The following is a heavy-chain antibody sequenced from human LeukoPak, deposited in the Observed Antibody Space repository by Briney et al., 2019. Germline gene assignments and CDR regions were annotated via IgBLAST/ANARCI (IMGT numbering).Heavy chain of an antibody. V-gene: IGHV4-4*07. J-gene: IGHJ4*02. Sequence: SETLSLTCTVSGGSISSYYWSWIRQPAGKGLEWIGRIYTSGSTNYDPSLKSRVTMSVDTSKNQFSLKLSSVTAADTAVYYCARDTYYYDSSGYWADYWGQGTLVTVSS. CDR1: GGSISSYY. D-gene: IGHD3-22*01. CDR2: IYTSGST. CDR3: ARDTYYYDSSGYWADY.